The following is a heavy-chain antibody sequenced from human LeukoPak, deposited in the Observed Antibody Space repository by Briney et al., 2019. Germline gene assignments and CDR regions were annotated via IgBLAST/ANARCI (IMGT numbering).Heavy chain of an antibody. CDR1: GGTFSSYA. J-gene: IGHJ4*02. CDR3: SRLPDGAAGSFDY. V-gene: IGHV1-69*05. D-gene: IGHD6-13*01. CDR2: IIPIFGTA. Sequence: SVKVSCKASGGTFSSYAISWVRQAPGQGLEWMGRIIPIFGTANYAQTFQGRVTITTDESRRTAYMEPSSLISAEQAVHYCSRLPDGAAGSFDYWGQGTLVTVPS.